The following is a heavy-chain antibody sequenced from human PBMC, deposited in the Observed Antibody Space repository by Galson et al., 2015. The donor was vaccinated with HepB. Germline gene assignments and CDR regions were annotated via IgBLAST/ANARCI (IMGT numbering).Heavy chain of an antibody. CDR1: GYTFTSYA. V-gene: IGHV1-3*01. J-gene: IGHJ4*02. Sequence: SVKVSCKASGYTFTSYAMHWVRQAPGQRLEWMGWINAGNGNTKYSQKFQGRVTITRDTSASTAYMELSSLRSEDTAVYYCARAGVLLWFGDQDRCFDYWGQGTLVTVSS. CDR3: ARAGVLLWFGDQDRCFDY. CDR2: INAGNGNT. D-gene: IGHD3-10*01.